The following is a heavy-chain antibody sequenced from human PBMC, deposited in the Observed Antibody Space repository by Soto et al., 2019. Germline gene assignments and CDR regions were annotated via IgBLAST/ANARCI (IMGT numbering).Heavy chain of an antibody. J-gene: IGHJ5*02. CDR1: GFTFSSYA. D-gene: IGHD3-3*01. CDR3: AKDLRFLEWLLPQGTSGFDP. V-gene: IGHV3-23*01. Sequence: VGSLRLSCAASGFTFSSYAMSWVRQAPGKGLEWVSAISGSGGSTYYADSVKGRFTISRDNSKNTLCLQMNSLRAEDTAVYYCAKDLRFLEWLLPQGTSGFDPWGQGTLVTVSS. CDR2: ISGSGGST.